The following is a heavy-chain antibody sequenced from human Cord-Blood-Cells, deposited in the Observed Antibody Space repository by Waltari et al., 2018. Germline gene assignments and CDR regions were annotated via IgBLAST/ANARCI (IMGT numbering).Heavy chain of an antibody. V-gene: IGHV3-7*01. CDR2: IKQDGSEK. D-gene: IGHD4-17*01. CDR3: AMPINYGDDAFDI. J-gene: IGHJ3*02. CDR1: GFTFSSYW. Sequence: EVQLVESGGGLVQPGGYLRLSCAAAGFTFSSYWLRWFRTAPGKGLEWVANIKQDGSEKYYVDSVKGRFTISRDNAKNSLYLQMNSLRAEDTAVYYCAMPINYGDDAFDIWGQGTMVTVSS.